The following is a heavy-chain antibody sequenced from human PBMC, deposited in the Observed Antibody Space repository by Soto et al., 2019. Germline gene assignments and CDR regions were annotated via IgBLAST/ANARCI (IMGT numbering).Heavy chain of an antibody. Sequence: VSLRLSCAAXGVKFSSYAMSWVRQAPGKGLEWVSAISGSGGSTYYADTVKGRFTISRDNSKNTLYLQMNSLRAEDTAVYYCAKPFRWNYGVHYYYGMDVWGQGTTVTVPS. CDR3: AKPFRWNYGVHYYYGMDV. CDR2: ISGSGGST. CDR1: GVKFSSYA. J-gene: IGHJ6*02. D-gene: IGHD1-7*01. V-gene: IGHV3-23*01.